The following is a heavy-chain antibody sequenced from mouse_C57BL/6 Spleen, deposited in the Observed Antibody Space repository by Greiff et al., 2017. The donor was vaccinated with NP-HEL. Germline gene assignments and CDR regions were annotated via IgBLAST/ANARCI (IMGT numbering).Heavy chain of an antibody. Sequence: QVQLQQPGAELVKPGASVKLSCTASGYTFTSYWMHWVKQRPGQGLEWIGMIHPNSGSTNYNEKFKSKATLTVDKSSSTAYMQLSSLTSEDSAVYYCAGYYGSSPWFAYWGQGTLVTVSA. J-gene: IGHJ3*01. CDR2: IHPNSGST. CDR3: AGYYGSSPWFAY. CDR1: GYTFTSYW. V-gene: IGHV1-64*01. D-gene: IGHD1-1*01.